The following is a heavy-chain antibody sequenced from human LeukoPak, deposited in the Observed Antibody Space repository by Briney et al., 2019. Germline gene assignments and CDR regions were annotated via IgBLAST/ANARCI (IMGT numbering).Heavy chain of an antibody. V-gene: IGHV3-30*02. Sequence: GGSLRLSCAASGFTFSSYAMSWVRQAPGKGLEWVAFIRYDGSNKYYADSVKGRFTISRDNSKNTLYLQMNSLRAEDTAVYYCAKGRDSSGYYLGYYYYMDVWGKGTTVTVSS. CDR2: IRYDGSNK. CDR1: GFTFSSYA. D-gene: IGHD3-22*01. J-gene: IGHJ6*03. CDR3: AKGRDSSGYYLGYYYYMDV.